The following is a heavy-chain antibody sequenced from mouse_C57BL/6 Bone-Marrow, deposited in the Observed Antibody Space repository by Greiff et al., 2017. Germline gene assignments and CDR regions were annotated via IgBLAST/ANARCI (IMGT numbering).Heavy chain of an antibody. V-gene: IGHV5-6*01. CDR3: ARHLLEWYFDV. CDR1: GFTFSSYG. Sequence: EVKLVESGGDLVKPGGSLKLSCAASGFTFSSYGMSWVRQTPDKRLEWVATISSGGSYTYYPDSVKGRFTISRDNTKNTLYLQMSSLKSEDTAMYYCARHLLEWYFDVWGTGTTVTVSS. CDR2: ISSGGSYT. J-gene: IGHJ1*03.